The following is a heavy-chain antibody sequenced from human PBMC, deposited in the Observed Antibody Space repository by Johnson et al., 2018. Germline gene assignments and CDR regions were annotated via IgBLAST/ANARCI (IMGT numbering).Heavy chain of an antibody. CDR2: ISWNSGGI. V-gene: IGHV3-9*01. Sequence: VQLVQSGGGVVRXGGSXRLXCAASGFTFDDCAMHWVRQAPGKGLEWVSGISWNSGGIDYADSVKGRFTISRDNAKNSRRLQMNRLGAGDTALSYGASDGELLPASDIWGQGTMVTVSS. J-gene: IGHJ3*02. D-gene: IGHD1-26*01. CDR1: GFTFDDCA. CDR3: ASDGELLPASDI.